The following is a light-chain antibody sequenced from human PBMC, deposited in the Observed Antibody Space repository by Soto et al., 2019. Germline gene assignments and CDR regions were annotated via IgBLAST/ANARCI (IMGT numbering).Light chain of an antibody. V-gene: IGLV2-14*01. J-gene: IGLJ1*01. CDR2: DVS. CDR3: TSYTSSNTHV. CDR1: SSDVGGYNY. Sequence: QSMLTQPASVSGSPGQSITISCTGTSSDVGGYNYVSWLQQHPGKVPKLIIYDVSSRPSGVSNRFSGSKSGNTASLTISGLQAEDEADYYCTSYTSSNTHVFGGGTKLTVL.